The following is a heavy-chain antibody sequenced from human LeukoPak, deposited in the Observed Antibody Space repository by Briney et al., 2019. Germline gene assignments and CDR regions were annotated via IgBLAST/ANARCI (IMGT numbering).Heavy chain of an antibody. CDR3: AKGLRWELLLGYYFDY. V-gene: IGHV3-23*01. D-gene: IGHD1-26*01. Sequence: GGSLRLSCAASGFTFSSYGMSWVRQAPGKGLEWVSAISGSGGSTYYADSVKGRFTISRDSSKNTLYLQMNSLRAEDTAVYYCAKGLRWELLLGYYFDYWGQGTLVTVSS. CDR1: GFTFSSYG. J-gene: IGHJ4*02. CDR2: ISGSGGST.